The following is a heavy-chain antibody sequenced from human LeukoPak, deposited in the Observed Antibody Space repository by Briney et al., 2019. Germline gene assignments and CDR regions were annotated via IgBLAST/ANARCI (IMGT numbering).Heavy chain of an antibody. V-gene: IGHV3-21*01. CDR3: ASHTGRYYYGSGSYYFDY. J-gene: IGHJ4*02. D-gene: IGHD3-10*01. Sequence: GGSLRLSCAASGFTFSSYAMSWVRQAPGKGLEWVSSISSSSSYIYYADSVKGRFTISRDNAKNSLYLQMNSLRAEDTAVYYCASHTGRYYYGSGSYYFDYWGQGTLVTVSS. CDR1: GFTFSSYA. CDR2: ISSSSSYI.